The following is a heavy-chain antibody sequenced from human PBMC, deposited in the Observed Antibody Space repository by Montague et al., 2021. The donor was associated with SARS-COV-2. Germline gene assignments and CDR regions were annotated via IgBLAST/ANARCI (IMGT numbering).Heavy chain of an antibody. V-gene: IGHV2-5*02. J-gene: IGHJ4*02. D-gene: IGHD3-22*01. Sequence: PALVKPTQTLTLTCTFSGFSLCTSGVGVGWNRQPPGKALEWLALIYWDDDKRYSPSLKSRLTITKDTSKNQVVLTMTNMDPVDTATYYCAHSRYYYYDSSGYRVYYFAYWGQGTLVTVSS. CDR2: IYWDDDK. CDR3: AHSRYYYYDSSGYRVYYFAY. CDR1: GFSLCTSGVG.